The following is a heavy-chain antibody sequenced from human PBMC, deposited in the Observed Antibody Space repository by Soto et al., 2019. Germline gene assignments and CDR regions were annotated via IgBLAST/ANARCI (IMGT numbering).Heavy chain of an antibody. V-gene: IGHV1-69*02. J-gene: IGHJ4*02. CDR1: GGTFNRYT. D-gene: IGHD4-17*01. CDR2: IIPMFGME. Sequence: ASVKVSCKASGGTFNRYTISWVRQAPGLGLEWMGRIIPMFGMEKYAQKFQGRVTITRDTSASTAYMELSSLRSEDTAVYYCARVYGDYVVYWGQGTLVTVSS. CDR3: ARVYGDYVVY.